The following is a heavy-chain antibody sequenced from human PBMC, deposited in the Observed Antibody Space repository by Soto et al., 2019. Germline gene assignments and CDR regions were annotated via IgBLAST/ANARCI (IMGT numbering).Heavy chain of an antibody. CDR2: ISSSGTTI. J-gene: IGHJ4*02. V-gene: IGHV3-48*03. Sequence: GGSLRLSCVASEFTFSSYEMNWVRQAPGKGLEWGSYISSSGTTIYYTDSVKGRFTISRDNAKKSLYLQMNSLRAEDTAVYYCVRFGGAAAGPGDYWGQGTLVTVSS. D-gene: IGHD6-13*01. CDR1: EFTFSSYE. CDR3: VRFGGAAAGPGDY.